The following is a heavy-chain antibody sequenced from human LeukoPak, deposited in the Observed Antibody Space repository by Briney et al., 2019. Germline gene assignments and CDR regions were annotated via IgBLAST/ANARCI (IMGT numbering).Heavy chain of an antibody. CDR2: IYTSGST. CDR1: GGSISSYY. CDR3: ARDQVDFWSGYSPSGYMDV. V-gene: IGHV4-4*07. D-gene: IGHD3-3*01. J-gene: IGHJ6*03. Sequence: PSETLSLTCTVSGGSISSYYWSWIRQPAGKGLEWIGRIYTSGSTNYNPSLKSRVTISVDKSKNRFSLKLSSVTAADTAVYYCARDQVDFWSGYSPSGYMDVWGKGTTVTVSS.